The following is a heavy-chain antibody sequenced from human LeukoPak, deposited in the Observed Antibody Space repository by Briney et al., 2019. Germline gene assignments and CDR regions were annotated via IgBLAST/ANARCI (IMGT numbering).Heavy chain of an antibody. Sequence: GGSLRLSCAASGFTFGGYAMHWVRQAPGKGLEWLAFMSHDATNTNYADSVKGRFTISRDNSKNTLFLQMNSLRPEDTAVYHCAREGFISGWWFFGRWGQGTLVTVSS. V-gene: IGHV3-30-3*01. CDR3: AREGFISGWWFFGR. D-gene: IGHD6-19*01. J-gene: IGHJ4*02. CDR2: MSHDATNT. CDR1: GFTFGGYA.